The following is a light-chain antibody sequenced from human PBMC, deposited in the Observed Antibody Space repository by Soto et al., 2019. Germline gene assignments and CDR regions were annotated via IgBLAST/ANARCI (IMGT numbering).Light chain of an antibody. J-gene: IGLJ2*01. CDR2: EVS. V-gene: IGLV2-8*01. Sequence: QSALTQPPSASGSPGQSVTISCTGTSSDVGGYNYVSWYQQHPGKAPKLMIYEVSKRPSGVPDRFSGSKSGNTASLTISGLQAEDEADYYCCSYAGSSTLVVFGGGTKLTVL. CDR1: SSDVGGYNY. CDR3: CSYAGSSTLVV.